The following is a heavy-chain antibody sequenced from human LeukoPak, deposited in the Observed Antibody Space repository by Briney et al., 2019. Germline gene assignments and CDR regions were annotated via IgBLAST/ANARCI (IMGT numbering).Heavy chain of an antibody. Sequence: ASVKVSCKASGYTFTSYGISWVRQAPGQGFEWMGWISAYNGNTNYAQKLQGRVTMTTDTSTSTAYMELRSLRSDDTAVYYCARDLIAARRGEFDYWGQGTLVTVSS. CDR1: GYTFTSYG. J-gene: IGHJ4*02. CDR2: ISAYNGNT. D-gene: IGHD6-6*01. CDR3: ARDLIAARRGEFDY. V-gene: IGHV1-18*01.